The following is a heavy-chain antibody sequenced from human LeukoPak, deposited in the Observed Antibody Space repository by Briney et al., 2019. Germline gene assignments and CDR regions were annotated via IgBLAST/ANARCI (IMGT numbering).Heavy chain of an antibody. Sequence: GGSLRLSCAVSGFNFSDYYMSWIRQAPGKGLEWVSYISSSGSTIYYADSVKGRFTISRDNAKNSLYLQMNSLRPEDTAVYYCAREGHNLWFGTGFDFWGQGTLVTVSS. CDR2: ISSSGSTI. CDR1: GFNFSDYY. CDR3: AREGHNLWFGTGFDF. J-gene: IGHJ4*02. D-gene: IGHD3-10*01. V-gene: IGHV3-11*01.